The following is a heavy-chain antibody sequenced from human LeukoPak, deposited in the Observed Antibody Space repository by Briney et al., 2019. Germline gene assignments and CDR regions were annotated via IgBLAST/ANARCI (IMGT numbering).Heavy chain of an antibody. V-gene: IGHV4-59*01. J-gene: IGHJ4*02. Sequence: KTSGTLSLTCTVSDDSISDYYRGWIRQPPGKGLEWIGYFHNSGTSTYNPSLKSRVTMSADTSKNQFSLKLNSLTTADTAVYYCTRGAGWLIDYWGQGILVTVSS. CDR3: TRGAGWLIDY. D-gene: IGHD3-16*01. CDR1: DDSISDYY. CDR2: FHNSGTS.